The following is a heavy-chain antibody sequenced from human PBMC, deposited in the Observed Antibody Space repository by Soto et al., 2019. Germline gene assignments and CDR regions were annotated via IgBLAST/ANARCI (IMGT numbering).Heavy chain of an antibody. D-gene: IGHD6-13*01. V-gene: IGHV4-59*11. CDR1: GGSISDHY. CDR3: ARGGIAGHWFDP. CDR2: IFNSGST. J-gene: IGHJ5*02. Sequence: PSETLSLTCTFSGGSISDHYYMWIRQPPGKGLEWIGYIFNSGSTHYNPSLNSRVSLSADTSKNQLSLNLSSVTVADTAVYYCARGGIAGHWFDPWGQGILVTVSS.